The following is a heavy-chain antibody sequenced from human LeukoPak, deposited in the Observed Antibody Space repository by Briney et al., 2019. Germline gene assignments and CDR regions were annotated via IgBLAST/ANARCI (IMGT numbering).Heavy chain of an antibody. CDR2: INSDGGST. D-gene: IGHD3-16*01. V-gene: IGHV3-74*01. J-gene: IGHJ5*02. Sequence: GGSLRLSCVTSGFTFSRYWMHWVRQVPGRGLVWASRINSDGGSTTYADSVKGRFTISRDNAKNTLYLQMNSLRAGDAAVYYCAREGVMGSGNWFDPWGQGTLVTVSS. CDR1: GFTFSRYW. CDR3: AREGVMGSGNWFDP.